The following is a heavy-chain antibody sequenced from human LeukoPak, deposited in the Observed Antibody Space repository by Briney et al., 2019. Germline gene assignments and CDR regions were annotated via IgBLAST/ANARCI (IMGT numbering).Heavy chain of an antibody. CDR2: ISSSGST. CDR3: ARGPYSYDSSGAFDI. D-gene: IGHD3-22*01. J-gene: IGHJ3*02. Sequence: SQTLSLTCTVSGDSISSGDYYWSWIRRPAGKGLEWIGRISSSGSTNYNPSLKSRVTISVDKSKNQFSLKLSSVTAADTAVYFCARGPYSYDSSGAFDIWGQGTMVTVSS. V-gene: IGHV4-61*02. CDR1: GDSISSGDYY.